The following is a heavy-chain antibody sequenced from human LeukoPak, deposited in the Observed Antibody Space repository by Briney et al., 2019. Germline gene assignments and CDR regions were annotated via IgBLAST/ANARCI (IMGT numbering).Heavy chain of an antibody. CDR2: IKSKTDGGTT. CDR1: GFTFSNAW. CDR3: ARGSYGDYLDY. V-gene: IGHV3-15*01. D-gene: IGHD1-26*01. Sequence: GGSLRLSCAASGFTFSNAWMSWVRQAPGKGLEWVGRIKSKTDGGTTDYAAPVKGRFTISRDDSKNTLYLQMNSLRAEDTAVYYCARGSYGDYLDYWGQGTLVTVSS. J-gene: IGHJ4*02.